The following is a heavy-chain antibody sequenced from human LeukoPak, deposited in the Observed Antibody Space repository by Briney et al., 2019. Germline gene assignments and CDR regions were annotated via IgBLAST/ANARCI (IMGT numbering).Heavy chain of an antibody. CDR2: IYYSGST. Sequence: WETLSLTCTVSGGSISSRSYYWACIRQPPGKGLDWIGTIYYSGSTYYNPSLKSRVTISVDTSKNQFSLNLDSVTAADTAVYFCASDPGYNYGYYFDYWGQGALVAAAS. V-gene: IGHV4-39*01. CDR1: GGSISSRSYY. J-gene: IGHJ4*02. CDR3: ASDPGYNYGYYFDY. D-gene: IGHD5-18*01.